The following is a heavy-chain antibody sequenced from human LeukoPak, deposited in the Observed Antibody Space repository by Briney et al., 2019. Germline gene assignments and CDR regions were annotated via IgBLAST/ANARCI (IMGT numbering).Heavy chain of an antibody. CDR3: AKVYDYAWGSYRWMVDY. V-gene: IGHV3-30*02. D-gene: IGHD3-16*02. CDR1: GFSFSSYG. J-gene: IGHJ4*02. Sequence: GGSLRLSCAASGFSFSSYGISWVRQAPGKGLEWVAFIRYDGSNKYYADSVKGRFTISRDNSKNTLYLQMNSLRAEDTAVYYCAKVYDYAWGSYRWMVDYWGQGTLVTVSS. CDR2: IRYDGSNK.